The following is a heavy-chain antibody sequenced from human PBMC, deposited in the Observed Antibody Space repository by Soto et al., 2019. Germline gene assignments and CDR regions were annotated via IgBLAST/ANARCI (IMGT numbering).Heavy chain of an antibody. J-gene: IGHJ3*02. CDR1: GFTSSDYY. Sequence: PGGSLRLSCAASGFTSSDYYMSWIRQAPGKGLEWVSYISSSGSTIYYADSVKGRFTISRDNAKNSLYLQMNSLRAEDTAVYYCARYNWNDPLGAFDIWGQGTMVTVSS. CDR2: ISSSGSTI. D-gene: IGHD1-1*01. V-gene: IGHV3-11*01. CDR3: ARYNWNDPLGAFDI.